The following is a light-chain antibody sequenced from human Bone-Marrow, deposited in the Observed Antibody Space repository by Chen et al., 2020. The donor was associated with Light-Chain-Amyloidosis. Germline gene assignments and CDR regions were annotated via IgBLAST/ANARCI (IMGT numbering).Light chain of an antibody. Sequence: SYVLTQPSSVSVAPGQTATIACGGNNIGSTSVHGYQQTPGQAPLLVVYDDSDRPSGIPERLSGSNAGNTATLTISRVAAGDEADYYCQVWDRSSDRPVFGGGTKLTVL. V-gene: IGLV3-21*02. CDR3: QVWDRSSDRPV. CDR2: DDS. CDR1: NIGSTS. J-gene: IGLJ3*02.